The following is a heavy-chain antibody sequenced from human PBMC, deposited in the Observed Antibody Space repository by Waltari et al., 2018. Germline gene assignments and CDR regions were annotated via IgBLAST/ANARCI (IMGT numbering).Heavy chain of an antibody. CDR3: ASRVIAPFDY. J-gene: IGHJ4*02. CDR1: GDSFNSGTYY. Sequence: QLQESGPGLVKPSETLSLTCTVSGDSFNSGTYYGACIRQTPGKGLEYIGSIFYSGTTYYNPSLRSRVTISIDTPKRQISLEVASVTAEDTAVYYCASRVIAPFDYWGQGILVTVSS. D-gene: IGHD3-3*02. CDR2: IFYSGTT. V-gene: IGHV4-39*01.